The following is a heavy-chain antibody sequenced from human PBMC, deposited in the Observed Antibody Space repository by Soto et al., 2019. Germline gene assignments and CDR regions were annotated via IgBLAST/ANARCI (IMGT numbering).Heavy chain of an antibody. Sequence: EVQLLESGGGLVQPGGSLRLSCAASGFTFSSYAMNWVRQAPGKGLEWVSGISGSGGSTYYADSVKGRFTISRDNSKNTLYLQMNSLRAEDTAVYYCAKDLDRGDSSTPMDVWGQGTTVTVSS. CDR1: GFTFSSYA. CDR3: AKDLDRGDSSTPMDV. V-gene: IGHV3-23*01. CDR2: ISGSGGST. J-gene: IGHJ6*02. D-gene: IGHD6-19*01.